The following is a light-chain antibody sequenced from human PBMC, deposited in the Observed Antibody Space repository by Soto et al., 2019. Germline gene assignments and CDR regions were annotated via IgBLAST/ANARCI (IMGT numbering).Light chain of an antibody. CDR2: DAS. V-gene: IGKV1-5*01. Sequence: DIQMTQSPSTLSASVGDRVTITGRASQSISSWLAWYQQKPGKAPKLLIYDASSLESGVPSRFSGSGYGTDFTLTISSLQPEDFATYYCQQYNSYSQTFGQGTKVDI. CDR3: QQYNSYSQT. J-gene: IGKJ1*01. CDR1: QSISSW.